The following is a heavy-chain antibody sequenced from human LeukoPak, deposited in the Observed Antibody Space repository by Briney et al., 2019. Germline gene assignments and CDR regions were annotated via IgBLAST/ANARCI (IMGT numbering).Heavy chain of an antibody. J-gene: IGHJ4*02. Sequence: GSLRLSCAASGSTFTSYSMNWVRQAPGKGLEWVSTISGGGGSTYYADSVKGRFTISRDNSKNTPYLQVNSLRAEDTAVYYCAKGGKWDVTPFDYWGQGTLVTVSS. CDR2: ISGGGGST. CDR3: AKGGKWDVTPFDY. CDR1: GSTFTSYS. V-gene: IGHV3-23*01. D-gene: IGHD1-26*01.